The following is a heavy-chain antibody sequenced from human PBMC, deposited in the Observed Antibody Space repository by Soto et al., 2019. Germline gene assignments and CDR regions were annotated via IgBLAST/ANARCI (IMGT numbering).Heavy chain of an antibody. J-gene: IGHJ4*02. D-gene: IGHD4-17*01. CDR3: ARHTVTIRAGFDY. V-gene: IGHV4-59*12. Sequence: PSETLSLTCTVSGGSISTYYMDWIRQPPGKELEWIGYTHYSGNTNYHPSLKSRVTISLDTSRNQFSLKLSSVTAADTAIYYCARHTVTIRAGFDYWGQGALVTVSS. CDR2: THYSGNT. CDR1: GGSISTYY.